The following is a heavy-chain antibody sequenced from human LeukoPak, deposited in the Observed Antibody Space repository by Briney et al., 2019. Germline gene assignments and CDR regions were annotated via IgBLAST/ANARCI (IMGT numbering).Heavy chain of an antibody. J-gene: IGHJ6*02. CDR3: ARIVPTVTAYGMDV. Sequence: PSETLSLTCTVSGGSISSSSYYWGWVRQPPGKGLGWIGSIYYSGSTYYNPSLKSRVTISVDTSKNQFSLKLSSVTAADTAVYYCARIVPTVTAYGMDVWGQGTTVTVSS. CDR1: GGSISSSSYY. V-gene: IGHV4-39*07. CDR2: IYYSGST. D-gene: IGHD4-17*01.